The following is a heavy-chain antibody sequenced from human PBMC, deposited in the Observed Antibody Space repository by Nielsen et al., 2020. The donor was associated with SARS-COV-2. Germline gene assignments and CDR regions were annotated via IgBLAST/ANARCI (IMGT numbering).Heavy chain of an antibody. V-gene: IGHV3-30-3*01. CDR3: ARVMVAGTGGDY. J-gene: IGHJ4*02. D-gene: IGHD6-19*01. CDR2: ISYDGSNK. CDR1: GFTFSSYA. Sequence: GESLKISCAASGFTFSSYAMHWVRQAPGKGLEWVAVISYDGSNKYYADSVKGRFTISRDNSKNTLYLQMNSLRAEDTAVYYCARVMVAGTGGDYWGQGTLVTVPS.